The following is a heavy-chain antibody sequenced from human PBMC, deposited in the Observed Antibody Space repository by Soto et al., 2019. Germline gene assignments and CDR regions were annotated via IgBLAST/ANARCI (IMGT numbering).Heavy chain of an antibody. Sequence: QEQLVQSGAEVKKPGSSVKVSCKDSGGLFSSFAISWVRQAPGQGLEWMGGIIPVFGTTNYAQKFQGRVTITADESTNTAYMELSSLTSDHTAMYYCARGGGPYVWFNEFWGQGTQVTVSS. CDR1: GGLFSSFA. CDR3: ARGGGPYVWFNEF. D-gene: IGHD3-16*01. V-gene: IGHV1-69*01. CDR2: IIPVFGTT. J-gene: IGHJ4*02.